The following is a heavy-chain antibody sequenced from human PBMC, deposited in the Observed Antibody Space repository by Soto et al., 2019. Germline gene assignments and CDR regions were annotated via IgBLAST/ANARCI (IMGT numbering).Heavy chain of an antibody. V-gene: IGHV4-39*01. CDR2: IYYSGST. CDR1: GGSISSSSYY. J-gene: IGHJ4*02. Sequence: SETLSLTCTVSGGSISSSSYYWGWIRQPPGKGLEWIGSIYYSGSTYYNPSLKSRVTISVDTSKNQFSLKLSSVTAADTAVYYWAREGYCSGGSCYSAKLADYWGQGTLVTVSS. CDR3: AREGYCSGGSCYSAKLADY. D-gene: IGHD2-15*01.